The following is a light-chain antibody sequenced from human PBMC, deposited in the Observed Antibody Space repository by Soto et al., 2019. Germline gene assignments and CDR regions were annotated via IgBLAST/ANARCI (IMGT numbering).Light chain of an antibody. CDR1: QSISYY. J-gene: IGKJ4*01. Sequence: DIQMTQSPSSLSASVGDRVTITCRASQSISYYLHWYQQKPGKAPKLLIHTASSLQSGVPSRFSGSGFGTDFTLTINSLQPEDFATYYCQQSYSTPLTFGGGTKVEIK. CDR2: TAS. V-gene: IGKV1-39*01. CDR3: QQSYSTPLT.